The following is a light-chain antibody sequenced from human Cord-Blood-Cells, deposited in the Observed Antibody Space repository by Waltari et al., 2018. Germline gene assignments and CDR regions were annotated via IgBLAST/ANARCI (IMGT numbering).Light chain of an antibody. CDR1: SSDVGGYNY. Sequence: QSALTQPASVSGSPGQSITIPCTGTSSDVGGYNYVSWYQQHPDKAPKLMIYDVSNRPSGVSNLFSGSKSGNTDSLTISGLQAEDEADYYCSSYTSSSTFVVFGGGTKLTVL. V-gene: IGLV2-14*01. CDR3: SSYTSSSTFVV. CDR2: DVS. J-gene: IGLJ2*01.